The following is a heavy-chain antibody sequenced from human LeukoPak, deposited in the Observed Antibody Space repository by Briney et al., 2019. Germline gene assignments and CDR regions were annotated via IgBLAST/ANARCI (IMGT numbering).Heavy chain of an antibody. CDR3: ASLGWESAW. V-gene: IGHV1-2*02. D-gene: IGHD1-26*01. CDR1: GYTFTGYY. CDR2: INPNSGGT. Sequence: GASVKVSCKASGYTFTGYYMHWVRQAPGQGLEWMGWINPNSGGTNYAQKFQGRVTMTRDTSTSTVYMEVSSLRSEDTAVYYCASLGWESAWWGQGTLVTVSS. J-gene: IGHJ4*02.